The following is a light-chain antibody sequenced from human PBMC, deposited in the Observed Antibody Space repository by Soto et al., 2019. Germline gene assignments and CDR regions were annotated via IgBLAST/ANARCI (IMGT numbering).Light chain of an antibody. CDR2: GAS. CDR3: QQYNNWPLT. J-gene: IGKJ5*01. V-gene: IGKV3D-15*01. CDR1: QSVSSN. Sequence: IVLTQSPATLSVSPGERATLSCRASQSVSSNLAWYQQKPGQAPRLLISGASTRAPGVPARFSVSGSGTEFTLTITSLQSEDFAVYCCQQYNNWPLTVGPGTRLDIK.